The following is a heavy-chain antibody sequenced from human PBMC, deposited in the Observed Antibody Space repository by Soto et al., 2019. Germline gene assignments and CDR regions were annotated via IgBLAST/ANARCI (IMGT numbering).Heavy chain of an antibody. CDR2: INHSGST. J-gene: IGHJ4*02. CDR3: AGGRYCTSTSCSTRIDY. CDR1: GGSFSTYY. D-gene: IGHD2-2*01. V-gene: IGHV4-34*01. Sequence: QVQLQQWGAGLLKPSETLSLTCAIYGGSFSTYYWSWIRQPPGKGLEWIGEINHSGSTNYNPSLKSRVTISVDTSKNQFSLKVSSVTAADTAVYYCAGGRYCTSTSCSTRIDYWGQGTLVTVSS.